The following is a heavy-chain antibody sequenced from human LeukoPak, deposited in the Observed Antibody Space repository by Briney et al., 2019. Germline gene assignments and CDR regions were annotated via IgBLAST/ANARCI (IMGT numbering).Heavy chain of an antibody. D-gene: IGHD3-22*01. CDR3: ARGGKFYYDSSGYPWDY. J-gene: IGHJ4*02. CDR1: GFTFSSYW. Sequence: GGSLRLSCVASGFTFSSYWMSWVRQAPGKGLEWVANIKQDGSEKYYVDSVRGRFTISRDNVKNSLYLQMNSLRAEDTAVYYCARGGKFYYDSSGYPWDYWGQGTLVTVSS. CDR2: IKQDGSEK. V-gene: IGHV3-7*01.